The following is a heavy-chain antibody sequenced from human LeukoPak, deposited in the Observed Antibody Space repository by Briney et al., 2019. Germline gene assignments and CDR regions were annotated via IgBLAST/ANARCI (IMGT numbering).Heavy chain of an antibody. CDR2: IYHSGST. V-gene: IGHV4-38-2*02. D-gene: IGHD4-23*01. Sequence: SETLSLTCTVSGYSISSGYYWGWIRQPPGKGLEWIGSIYHSGSTYYNPSLKSRVTISVDTSKNQFSLKLSSVTAADTAVYYCAREGGNSLNYFDYWGQGTLVTVSS. J-gene: IGHJ4*02. CDR1: GYSISSGYY. CDR3: AREGGNSLNYFDY.